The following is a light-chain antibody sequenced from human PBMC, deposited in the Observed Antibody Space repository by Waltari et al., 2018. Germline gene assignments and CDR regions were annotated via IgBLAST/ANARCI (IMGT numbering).Light chain of an antibody. CDR2: HAS. CDR3: QKYDFLPAT. J-gene: IGKJ1*01. V-gene: IGKV3-20*01. CDR1: QGVGKY. Sequence: EIVLTQSPGTLSLSPGERATLSCRASQGVGKYLAWYQQRPGKAPRLLLYHASIRATGIPARFSGSGYGTDFSLTLSRLVPEDFAVYYCQKYDFLPATFGQGTTVEIK.